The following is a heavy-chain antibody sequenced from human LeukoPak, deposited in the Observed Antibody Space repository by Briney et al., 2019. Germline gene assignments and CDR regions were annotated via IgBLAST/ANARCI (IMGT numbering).Heavy chain of an antibody. CDR3: ARGLRDSSGREYFQD. D-gene: IGHD3-22*01. Sequence: PGGSLRLSCAASGFTVSSNYMSWVRQAPGKGLEWVSVIYSGGSTYYADSVKGRFTISRDNSKNTLYLQMNSLRAEDTAVYYCARGLRDSSGREYFQDWGQGTLVTVSS. V-gene: IGHV3-66*01. CDR2: IYSGGST. CDR1: GFTVSSNY. J-gene: IGHJ1*01.